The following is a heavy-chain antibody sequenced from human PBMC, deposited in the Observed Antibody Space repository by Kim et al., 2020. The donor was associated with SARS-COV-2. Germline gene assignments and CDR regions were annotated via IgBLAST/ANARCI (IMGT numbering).Heavy chain of an antibody. Sequence: PSLKSQVPLSADTSKNQLPLRLSSVTAADTAVYYCARAGAVTPMCMGVWGQGTTVTVSS. V-gene: IGHV4-30-2*04. D-gene: IGHD2-21*02. CDR3: ARAGAVTPMCMGV. J-gene: IGHJ6*02.